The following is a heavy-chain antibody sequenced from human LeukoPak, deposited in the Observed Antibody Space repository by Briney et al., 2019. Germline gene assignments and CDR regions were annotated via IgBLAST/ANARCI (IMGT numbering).Heavy chain of an antibody. CDR3: ARDLSRGTIFGVVNRWFDP. J-gene: IGHJ5*02. D-gene: IGHD3-3*01. CDR2: IYYSGST. Sequence: SETLSLTCTVSGGSISSYYWSWIRQPPGKGLEWIGYIYYSGSTNYNPSLKSRVTISVDTSKNQFSLKLSSVTAADTAVYYCARDLSRGTIFGVVNRWFDPWGQGTLVTVSS. CDR1: GGSISSYY. V-gene: IGHV4-59*01.